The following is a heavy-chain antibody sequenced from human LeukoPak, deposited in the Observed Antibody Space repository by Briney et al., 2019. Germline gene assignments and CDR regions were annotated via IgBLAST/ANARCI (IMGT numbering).Heavy chain of an antibody. CDR2: IYYSGST. J-gene: IGHJ4*02. V-gene: IGHV4-59*12. CDR1: GGSISSYY. D-gene: IGHD5-18*01. Sequence: SETLSLTCTVSGGSISSYYWSWIRQPPGKGLEWIGYIYYSGSTNYNPSLKSRVTTSVDTSKNQFSLKLSSVTAADTAVYYCARAGGYSYGYDYWGQGTLVTVSS. CDR3: ARAGGYSYGYDY.